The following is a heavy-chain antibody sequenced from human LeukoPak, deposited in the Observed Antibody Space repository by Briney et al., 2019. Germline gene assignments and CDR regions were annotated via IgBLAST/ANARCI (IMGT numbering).Heavy chain of an antibody. CDR3: ASRVGVAGTFDAFDL. Sequence: GESLKISCATSGYNFPRHWIGWVRQVPGKGLEYVGVIFPDDSDTRYSPSSEGHVTISADTSTNTAYLQWQSLQASDTAMYFCASRVGVAGTFDAFDLWGQGTMVTVSS. J-gene: IGHJ3*01. CDR2: IFPDDSDT. D-gene: IGHD2-21*02. V-gene: IGHV5-51*01. CDR1: GYNFPRHW.